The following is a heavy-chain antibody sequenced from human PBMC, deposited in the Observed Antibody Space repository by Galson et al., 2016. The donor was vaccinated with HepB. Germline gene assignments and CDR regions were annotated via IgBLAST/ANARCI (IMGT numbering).Heavy chain of an antibody. CDR1: GFTFNLYA. Sequence: SLRLSCAASGFTFNLYAMSWVRLAPGKGLEWVSAISSGGATYSADSVGSRFTISRDNSKNALSLQMNSLRAEDTAVYYCAKDGDSKWYEKYFQPWGQGTLVTVSS. D-gene: IGHD6-13*01. CDR2: ISSGGAT. CDR3: AKDGDSKWYEKYFQP. V-gene: IGHV3-23*01. J-gene: IGHJ1*01.